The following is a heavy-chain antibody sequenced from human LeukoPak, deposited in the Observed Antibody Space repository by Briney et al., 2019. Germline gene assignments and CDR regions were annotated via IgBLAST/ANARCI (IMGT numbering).Heavy chain of an antibody. CDR3: ARDLIYSSSRYHPQSAFDP. J-gene: IGHJ5*02. CDR2: ISAYNGNT. V-gene: IGHV1-18*01. Sequence: GASVKVSCKASGYTFTSYGISWVRQAPGQGLEWMGWISAYNGNTNYAQKLQGRVTMTTDTSTSTAYMELRSLRSDDTAVYYCARDLIYSSSRYHPQSAFDPWGQGTLVTVSS. D-gene: IGHD6-13*01. CDR1: GYTFTSYG.